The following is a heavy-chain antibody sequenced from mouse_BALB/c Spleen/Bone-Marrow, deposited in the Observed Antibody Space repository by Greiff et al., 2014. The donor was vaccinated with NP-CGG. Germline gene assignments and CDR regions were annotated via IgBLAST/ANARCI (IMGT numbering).Heavy chain of an antibody. Sequence: EVKVVESGPSLVKPSQTLSLTCSVTGDSITSGYWNWIRKFPGNKLEYMGYISYSGNTYYNPSLKSRISITRDTSKNQYYLQLNSGTTEDTATYYCATYDGYCFDYWGQGTTLTVSS. CDR2: ISYSGNT. D-gene: IGHD2-3*01. CDR3: ATYDGYCFDY. V-gene: IGHV3-8*02. J-gene: IGHJ2*01. CDR1: GDSITSGY.